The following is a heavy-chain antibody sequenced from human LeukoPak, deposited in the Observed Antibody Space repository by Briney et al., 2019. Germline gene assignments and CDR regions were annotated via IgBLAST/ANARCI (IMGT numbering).Heavy chain of an antibody. J-gene: IGHJ4*02. CDR2: IYYSGST. D-gene: IGHD2-2*01. CDR1: GGSISSSSYY. CDR3: AREKGPSHREARALDY. Sequence: SETLSLTCTVSGGSISSSSYYWGWIRQPPGKGLEWIGSIYYSGSTNYNPSLKSRVTISVDTSKNQFSLKLSSVTAADTAVYYCAREKGPSHREARALDYWGQGTLVTVSS. V-gene: IGHV4-39*07.